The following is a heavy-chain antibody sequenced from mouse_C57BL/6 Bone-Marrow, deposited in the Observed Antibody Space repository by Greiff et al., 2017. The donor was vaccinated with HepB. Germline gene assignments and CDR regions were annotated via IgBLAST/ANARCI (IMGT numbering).Heavy chain of an antibody. J-gene: IGHJ2*01. CDR2: INPNNGGT. D-gene: IGHD1-1*01. CDR1: GYTFTDYN. Sequence: VQLQQSGPELVKPGASVKMSCKASGYTFTDYNMHWVKQSHGKSLEWIGDINPNNGGTSYNQKFKGKATLTVNKSSSTAYMELRSLTSEDSAVYYCARSPLTTVVATDYWGQGTTLTVSS. CDR3: ARSPLTTVVATDY. V-gene: IGHV1-22*01.